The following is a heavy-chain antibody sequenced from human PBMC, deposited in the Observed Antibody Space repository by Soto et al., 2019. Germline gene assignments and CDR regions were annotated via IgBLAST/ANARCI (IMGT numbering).Heavy chain of an antibody. V-gene: IGHV3-53*02. D-gene: IGHD3-16*02. Sequence: VQLVETGGGLIQPGGSLRLSCVASGFTVSSNYMSWVRQAPGKGLEWVSVIYSSGSTYYADSVKGRFTISRDNPKNTLYLQMSSLRAEDTAVYYCARVIGNWYFDLWGRGTLVTVSS. CDR1: GFTVSSNY. CDR2: IYSSGST. CDR3: ARVIGNWYFDL. J-gene: IGHJ2*01.